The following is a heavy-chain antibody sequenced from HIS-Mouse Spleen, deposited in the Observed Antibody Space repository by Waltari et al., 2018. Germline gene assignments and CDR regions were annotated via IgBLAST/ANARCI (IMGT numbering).Heavy chain of an antibody. CDR2: INPNSGGT. J-gene: IGHJ4*02. D-gene: IGHD3-10*01. Sequence: QVQLVQSGAEVKKPGASVKVSCKASGYTFTGYYMHWVRQAPGQGLEWMGWINPNSGGTNYAQNVQGRVTMTRETSISTAYMELSRLRSDDTAVYYCVRLGLGHRGFDYWGQGTLVTVSS. V-gene: IGHV1-2*02. CDR1: GYTFTGYY. CDR3: VRLGLGHRGFDY.